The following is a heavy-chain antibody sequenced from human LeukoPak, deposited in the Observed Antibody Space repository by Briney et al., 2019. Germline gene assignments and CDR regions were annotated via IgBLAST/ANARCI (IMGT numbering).Heavy chain of an antibody. D-gene: IGHD3-10*01. J-gene: IGHJ6*03. CDR2: IYYSGST. V-gene: IGHV4-59*01. Sequence: SETLSLTCTVSGGSIRNYYWSWIRQPPGKGLEWIGYIYYSGSTNYNPSLKSRVTISVDTSKNQFSLKLSSVTAADTAVYYCARGGGVGYYYYYMDVWGKGTTVTVSS. CDR1: GGSIRNYY. CDR3: ARGGGVGYYYYYMDV.